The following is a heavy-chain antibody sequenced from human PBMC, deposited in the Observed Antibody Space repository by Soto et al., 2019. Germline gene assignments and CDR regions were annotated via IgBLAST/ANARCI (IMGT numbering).Heavy chain of an antibody. J-gene: IGHJ6*02. CDR1: GFTFSSYG. CDR3: XXXXXXXXXSGYYYGMDV. CDR2: IWYDESHK. Sequence: QVQLVESGGGVVQPGRSLRLSCAASGFTFSSYGMHWVRQAPGKGLEWVAVIWYDESHKYYADSVKGRFTISRDNSKNTLYLQMNSLRAEDTXXXXXXXXXXXXXXSGYYYGMDVWGQGTTITVSS. V-gene: IGHV3-33*01.